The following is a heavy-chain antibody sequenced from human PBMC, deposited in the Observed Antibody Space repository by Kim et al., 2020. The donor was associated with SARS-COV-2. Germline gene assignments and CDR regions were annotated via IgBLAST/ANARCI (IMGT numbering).Heavy chain of an antibody. Sequence: SETLSRTCTVSGGSISSGAYYWSWIRQHPGKGLEWIGYIYYSGNSYYNPSLKSRVTMSVDTSKNQFSLKLTSVTAADTAVYYCARKDYGLDVWGQGTTVT. J-gene: IGHJ6*02. CDR3: ARKDYGLDV. V-gene: IGHV4-31*03. CDR2: IYYSGNS. CDR1: GGSISSGAYY.